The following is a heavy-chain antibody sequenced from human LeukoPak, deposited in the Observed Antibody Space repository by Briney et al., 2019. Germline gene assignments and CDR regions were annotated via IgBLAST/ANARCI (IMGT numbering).Heavy chain of an antibody. CDR1: GFTFSSYG. Sequence: GGSLRLSCAASGFTFSSYGMHWVRQAPGKGLEWVAVISYDGSNKYYAGSVKGRFTISRDNSKNTLYLQMNSLRAEDTAVYYCAKDLYYYDSSGYYRLGYGMDVWGQGTTVTVSS. J-gene: IGHJ6*02. V-gene: IGHV3-30*18. D-gene: IGHD3-22*01. CDR3: AKDLYYYDSSGYYRLGYGMDV. CDR2: ISYDGSNK.